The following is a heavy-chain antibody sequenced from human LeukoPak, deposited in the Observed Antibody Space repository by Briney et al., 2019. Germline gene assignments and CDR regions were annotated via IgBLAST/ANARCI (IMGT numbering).Heavy chain of an antibody. CDR2: IYYSGST. CDR1: GGSISSSSYY. D-gene: IGHD5-18*01. V-gene: IGHV4-39*07. J-gene: IGHJ6*03. Sequence: SETLSLTCTVSGGSISSSSYYWGWIRQPPGKGLEWIGSIYYSGSTYYNPSLKSRVTISVDTSKNQFSLKLSSVTAADTAVYYCARVPGYSYGHDYYYYMDVWGKGTTVTVS. CDR3: ARVPGYSYGHDYYYYMDV.